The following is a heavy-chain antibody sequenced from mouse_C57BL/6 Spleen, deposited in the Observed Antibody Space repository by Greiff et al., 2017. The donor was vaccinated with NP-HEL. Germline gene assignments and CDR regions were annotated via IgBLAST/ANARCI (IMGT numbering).Heavy chain of an antibody. J-gene: IGHJ2*01. D-gene: IGHD3-2*02. CDR3: ASWDSSGYVDY. V-gene: IGHV1-72*01. CDR1: GYTFTSYW. CDR2: IDPTRGGT. Sequence: QVQLQQPGAELVKPGASVKLSCKASGYTFTSYWMHWVKQRPGRGLEWIGRIDPTRGGTKSNEKFKSKATLTVDKPSNTAYMLLSSLTSEDSAVEYCASWDSSGYVDYWGQGTTRTVSS.